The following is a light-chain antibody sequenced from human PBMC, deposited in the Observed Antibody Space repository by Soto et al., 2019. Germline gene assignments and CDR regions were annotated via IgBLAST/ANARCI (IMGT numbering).Light chain of an antibody. V-gene: IGKV1-6*01. Sequence: AIHVTHSPSSLSASVGDRVTITCRASQGIRNELSWYQQKPGKAPKFLIFAASNLQSGVPSRFSGSGSGTDFTLTISSLQPDDFATYYCQHYNTFSPWTFGQVAKVAIK. CDR1: QGIRNE. CDR3: QHYNTFSPWT. J-gene: IGKJ1*01. CDR2: AAS.